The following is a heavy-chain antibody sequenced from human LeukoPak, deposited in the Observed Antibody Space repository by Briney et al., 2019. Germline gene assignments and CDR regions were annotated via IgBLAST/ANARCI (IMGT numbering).Heavy chain of an antibody. CDR3: ARGNYNNGWYYFDY. J-gene: IGHJ4*02. CDR1: GITFSGYG. CDR2: ISYDGVNK. Sequence: PGGSLRLSCAASGITFSGYGMHWIGQAPGKGLEWVAFISYDGVNKFYADPVKGRFTISSDSSKNFLFLQMNRLRDDDTAVYYCARGNYNNGWYYFDYWGEGTLVTVSS. V-gene: IGHV3-33*01. D-gene: IGHD6-19*01.